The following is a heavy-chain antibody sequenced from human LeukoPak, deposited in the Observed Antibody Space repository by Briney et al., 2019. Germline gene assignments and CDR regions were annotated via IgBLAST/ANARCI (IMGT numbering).Heavy chain of an antibody. Sequence: GGSLRLSCAASGSTFDDYAMHWVRQAPGKGLEWVSGISWNSGSIGYADSVKGRFTISRDNAKNSLYLQMNSLRAEDTALYYCAKTHETDSSALDYWGQGTLVTVSS. D-gene: IGHD6-6*01. J-gene: IGHJ4*02. CDR1: GSTFDDYA. CDR2: ISWNSGSI. CDR3: AKTHETDSSALDY. V-gene: IGHV3-9*01.